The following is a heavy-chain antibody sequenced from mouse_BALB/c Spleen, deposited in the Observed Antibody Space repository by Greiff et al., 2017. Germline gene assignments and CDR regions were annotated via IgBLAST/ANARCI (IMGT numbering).Heavy chain of an antibody. CDR3: TRKDGSYYAMDY. CDR2: IYPGNSDT. J-gene: IGHJ4*01. D-gene: IGHD2-3*01. Sequence: EVKLVESGTVLARPGASVKMSCKASGYTFTSYWMHWVKQRPGQGLEWIGAIYPGNSDTSYNQKFKGKAKLTAVTSTSTAYMELSSLTNEDSAVYYCTRKDGSYYAMDYWGQGTSVTVSS. V-gene: IGHV1-5*01. CDR1: GYTFTSYW.